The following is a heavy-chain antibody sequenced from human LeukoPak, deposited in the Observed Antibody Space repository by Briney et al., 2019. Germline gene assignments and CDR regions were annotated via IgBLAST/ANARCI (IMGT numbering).Heavy chain of an antibody. CDR1: GGSFSGYY. CDR2: INHSGST. J-gene: IGHJ5*02. Sequence: SETLSLTCAVYGGSFSGYYWSWIRQPPGKGLEWIGEINHSGSTNYNPSLKSRVTISVDTSKNQFSLKLSSVTAADTAVYYCARGRVLRGKNWLDPWGQGTLVTVSS. CDR3: ARGRVLRGKNWLDP. V-gene: IGHV4-34*01. D-gene: IGHD5-12*01.